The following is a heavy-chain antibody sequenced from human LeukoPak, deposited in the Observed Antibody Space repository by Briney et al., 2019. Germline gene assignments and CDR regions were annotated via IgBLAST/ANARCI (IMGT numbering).Heavy chain of an antibody. CDR1: GGSISSYY. CDR2: IYYSGST. J-gene: IGHJ4*02. V-gene: IGHV4-59*01. CDR3: ASGIADYYFDY. Sequence: SETLSLTCTVSGGSISSYYWSWIRQPPGKGLEWIGYIYYSGSTNYNPSLKSRVTISVDTSKNQFSLKLSSVTAAGTAVYYCASGIADYYFDYWGQGTLVTVSS. D-gene: IGHD6-13*01.